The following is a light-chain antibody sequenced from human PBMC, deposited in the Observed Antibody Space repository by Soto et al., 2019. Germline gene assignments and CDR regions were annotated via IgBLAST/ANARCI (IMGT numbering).Light chain of an antibody. CDR3: QKYNSAPRT. CDR1: QGISNY. J-gene: IGKJ1*01. Sequence: DIQMTQSPSSLSAYIGDRVTITCRASQGISNYLAWYQQKPGEVPNLLIYAASTLQSGVPSRFSGSGSGTVFTLTITSLQPEDVATYYCQKYNSAPRTFGQGTKVEIK. V-gene: IGKV1-27*01. CDR2: AAS.